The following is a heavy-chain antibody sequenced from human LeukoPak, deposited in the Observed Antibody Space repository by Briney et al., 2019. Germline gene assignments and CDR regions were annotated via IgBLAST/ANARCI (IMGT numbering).Heavy chain of an antibody. D-gene: IGHD2-2*01. V-gene: IGHV3-33*01. J-gene: IGHJ4*02. CDR3: ARGETQLSFDY. Sequence: GGSLRLSCVASGFTFSTYGMHWVRQAPGKGLEWVAVIWYDGSNKYYGDSVKGRFTISRDNSKNTLYLQMNSLRAEDTAVYYRARGETQLSFDYWGQGTLVTVSS. CDR1: GFTFSTYG. CDR2: IWYDGSNK.